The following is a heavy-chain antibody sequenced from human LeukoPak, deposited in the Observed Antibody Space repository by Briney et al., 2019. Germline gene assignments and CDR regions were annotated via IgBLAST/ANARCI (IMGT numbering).Heavy chain of an antibody. J-gene: IGHJ4*02. D-gene: IGHD6-19*01. V-gene: IGHV3-9*01. CDR1: GFTFDDYA. CDR3: ARVPIATSRGWPLDY. Sequence: PGRSLRLSCAASGFTFDDYAMHWVRQAPGKGLEWVSGISWNSGSIGYADSVKGRFTISRDNAKNSLYLQMNSLRAEDTAVYYCARVPIATSRGWPLDYWGQGTLVTVSS. CDR2: ISWNSGSI.